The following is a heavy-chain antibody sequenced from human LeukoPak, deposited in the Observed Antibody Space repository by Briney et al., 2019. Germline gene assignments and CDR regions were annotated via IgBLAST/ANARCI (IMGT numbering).Heavy chain of an antibody. CDR2: IYYSGST. D-gene: IGHD3-22*01. V-gene: IGHV4-59*12. Sequence: SETLSLTCTVSGGSISSYYWSWIRQPPGKGLEWIGYIYYSGSTNYNPSLKSRVTISVDTSKNQFSLKLSSVTAADTAVYYCARGITMIVVATRWFDPWGQGTLVTVSS. J-gene: IGHJ5*02. CDR3: ARGITMIVVATRWFDP. CDR1: GGSISSYY.